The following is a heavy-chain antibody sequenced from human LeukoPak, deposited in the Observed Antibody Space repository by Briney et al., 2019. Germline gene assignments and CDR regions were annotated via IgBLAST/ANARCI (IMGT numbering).Heavy chain of an antibody. D-gene: IGHD2-15*01. V-gene: IGHV1-8*01. CDR1: GYTFTSYD. CDR3: ARGIKGPKYCSGGSCVMAESLDY. Sequence: ASVKVSCKASGYTFTSYDINWGRGATGQGHEGVGGMNPNRGNTGYAQKFQDRVTMTRNTSISTSYMELSSLRSEETPVYYCARGIKGPKYCSGGSCVMAESLDYWGQGTPVTASS. CDR2: MNPNRGNT. J-gene: IGHJ4*02.